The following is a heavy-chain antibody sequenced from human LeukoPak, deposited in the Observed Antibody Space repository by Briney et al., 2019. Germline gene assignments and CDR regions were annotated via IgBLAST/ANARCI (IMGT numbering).Heavy chain of an antibody. V-gene: IGHV4-34*01. J-gene: IGHJ4*02. D-gene: IGHD1-26*01. Sequence: ETLSLTCAFYGGSFSGYYWSWIRQPPGKGLEWIGEINHSGGTKYNPSLKSRVTISLDTSKNQFSLKLSSVTAADTAVYYCARGGLKWELLPARARKSYYFDYWGQGTLVTVSS. CDR3: ARGGLKWELLPARARKSYYFDY. CDR2: INHSGGT. CDR1: GGSFSGYY.